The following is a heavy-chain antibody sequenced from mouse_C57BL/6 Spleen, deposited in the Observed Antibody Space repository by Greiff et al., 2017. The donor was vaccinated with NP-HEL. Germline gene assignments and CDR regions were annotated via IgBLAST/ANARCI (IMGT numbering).Heavy chain of an antibody. J-gene: IGHJ2*01. V-gene: IGHV1-50*01. D-gene: IGHD1-1*01. Sequence: QVQLQQPGAELVKPGASVKLSCKASGYTFTSYWMQWVKQRPGQGLEWIGEMDPSDSYTNYNQKFKGKATLTVDTSSSTAYMQLSSLTSEDSAVYYCARETTVVHFDYWGQGTTLTVSS. CDR3: ARETTVVHFDY. CDR2: MDPSDSYT. CDR1: GYTFTSYW.